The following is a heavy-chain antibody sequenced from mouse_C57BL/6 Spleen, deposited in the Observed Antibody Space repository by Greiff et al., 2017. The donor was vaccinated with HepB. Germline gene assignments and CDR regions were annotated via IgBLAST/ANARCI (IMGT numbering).Heavy chain of an antibody. CDR2: INPSSGYT. V-gene: IGHV1-4*01. D-gene: IGHD2-5*01. CDR1: GYTFTSYT. CDR3: ARDSNYGYFDV. J-gene: IGHJ1*03. Sequence: VKLQESGAELARPGASVKMSCKASGYTFTSYTMHWVKQRPGQGLAWIGYINPSSGYTKYNQKFKDKATLTADKSSSTAYMQLSSLTSEDAAVYYCARDSNYGYFDVWGTGTTVTVSS.